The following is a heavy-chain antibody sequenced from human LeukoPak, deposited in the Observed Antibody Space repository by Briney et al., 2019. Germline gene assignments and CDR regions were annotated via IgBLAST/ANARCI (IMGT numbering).Heavy chain of an antibody. Sequence: GRSLRLSCAASGFTFSSYAMHWVRQAPGKGLEWVAVISYDGSNKYYADSVKGRFTISRDNSKNTLYLQMNSLRAEDTAVYYCARDEGQSKWIQLWLSAFDIWGQGTMVTVSS. CDR3: ARDEGQSKWIQLWLSAFDI. J-gene: IGHJ3*02. D-gene: IGHD5-18*01. CDR2: ISYDGSNK. CDR1: GFTFSSYA. V-gene: IGHV3-30-3*01.